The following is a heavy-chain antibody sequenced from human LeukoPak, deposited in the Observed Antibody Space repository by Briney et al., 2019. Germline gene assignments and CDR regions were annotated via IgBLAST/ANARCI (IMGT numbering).Heavy chain of an antibody. CDR1: GFTFSSYA. D-gene: IGHD3-22*01. V-gene: IGHV3-30-3*01. Sequence: PGRSLRLSCAASGFTFSSYAMHWVRQAPGKGLEWVAVISYDGSNKYYADSVKGRFTISRDNSKNTLYLQMNSLRAEDTAVYYCARDTYYYDSSGYTPPGGAFDIWGQGTMVTVSS. J-gene: IGHJ3*02. CDR2: ISYDGSNK. CDR3: ARDTYYYDSSGYTPPGGAFDI.